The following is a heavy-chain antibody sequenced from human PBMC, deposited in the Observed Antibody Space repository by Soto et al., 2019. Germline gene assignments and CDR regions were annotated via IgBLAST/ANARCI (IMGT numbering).Heavy chain of an antibody. D-gene: IGHD3-10*01. J-gene: IGHJ6*02. V-gene: IGHV1-8*01. Sequence: ASVKVSCKASGYTFTSYDINWVRQATGQGLEWMGWMNPNSGNTGYAQKFQGRVTMTRNTSISTAYMELSSLRSEDTAVYYCARDTSITMVRGVITSYYYYGMDVWGQGTTVTVSS. CDR2: MNPNSGNT. CDR3: ARDTSITMVRGVITSYYYYGMDV. CDR1: GYTFTSYD.